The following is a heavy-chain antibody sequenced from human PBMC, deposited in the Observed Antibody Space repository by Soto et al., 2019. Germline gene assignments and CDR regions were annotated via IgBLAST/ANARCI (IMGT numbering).Heavy chain of an antibody. J-gene: IGHJ2*01. CDR3: PSGYSSSYHRDWYFDL. CDR2: IIPILGIA. CDR1: GGTFSSYT. V-gene: IGHV1-69*02. D-gene: IGHD6-6*01. Sequence: QVQLVQSGAEVKKPGSSVKVSCKASGGTFSSYTISWVRQAPGQGLEWLGRIIPILGIANYAQKFQGRVTITADKSTRTAYMELSSLRSEDTAVYYCPSGYSSSYHRDWYFDLWGRGTLVTVSS.